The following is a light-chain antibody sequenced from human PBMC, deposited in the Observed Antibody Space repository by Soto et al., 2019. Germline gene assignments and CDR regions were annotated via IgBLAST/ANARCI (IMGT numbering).Light chain of an antibody. CDR2: DTS. CDR3: QQYNNWPPAT. CDR1: QSVGIF. Sequence: EIVLTQSPATLSLSPGERASLSCRASQSVGIFLAWFQQKPGQAPRLLIFDTSNRATGIPARFSGSGSGTEFTLTISSLQSEDFAVYYCQQYNNWPPATFGQGTKVDI. J-gene: IGKJ1*01. V-gene: IGKV3-11*01.